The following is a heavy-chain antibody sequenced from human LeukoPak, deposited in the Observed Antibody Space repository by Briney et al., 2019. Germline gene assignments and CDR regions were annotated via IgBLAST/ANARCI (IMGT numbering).Heavy chain of an antibody. D-gene: IGHD6-13*01. CDR1: GFSFSSYW. J-gene: IGHJ4*02. V-gene: IGHV3-74*01. CDR2: INSDGSST. Sequence: GGSLRLSCAAAGFSFSSYWMHWVRQAPGKGLVWVSRINSDGSSTSYADSVKGRFTISRDNAENTLYLQMYSLRAEETAVYYCALDTSAERGQQLDDWGRGTLVTVSA. CDR3: ALDTSAERGQQLDD.